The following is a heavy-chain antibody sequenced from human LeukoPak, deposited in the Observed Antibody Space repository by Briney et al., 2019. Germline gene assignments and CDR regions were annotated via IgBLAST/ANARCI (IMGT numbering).Heavy chain of an antibody. J-gene: IGHJ4*02. CDR2: IRYDGRNK. CDR1: GFIFSSYG. D-gene: IGHD3-22*01. V-gene: IGHV3-30*02. Sequence: GGSLRLSCAASGFIFSSYGMHWVRQAPGKGLEWVAFIRYDGRNKYYADSVKGRFTISRDNPKNTLYLQMNSLRAEDTAVYYCAKDSSGYLYYFDYWGQGTLVTVSS. CDR3: AKDSSGYLYYFDY.